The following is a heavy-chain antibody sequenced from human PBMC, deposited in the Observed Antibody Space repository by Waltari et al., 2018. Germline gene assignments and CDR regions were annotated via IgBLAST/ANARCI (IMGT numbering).Heavy chain of an antibody. J-gene: IGHJ3*02. CDR2: IWYDGSNK. D-gene: IGHD6-19*01. V-gene: IGHV3-30*18. Sequence: QVQLVESGGGVVQPGRSLRLSCAASGFTFSSYGMHWVRQAPGKGLEWVAVIWYDGSNKYYADSVKGRFTIARDNSKNTLYLQRNSLRAEDTAMYYCAKPPVAGLGPDAFDIWGQGTMVTVSS. CDR1: GFTFSSYG. CDR3: AKPPVAGLGPDAFDI.